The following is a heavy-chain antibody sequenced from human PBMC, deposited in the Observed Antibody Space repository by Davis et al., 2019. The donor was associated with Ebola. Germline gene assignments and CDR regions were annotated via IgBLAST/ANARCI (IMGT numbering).Heavy chain of an antibody. J-gene: IGHJ6*02. CDR2: IKSKTDGGTT. CDR1: GFTFSNAW. V-gene: IGHV3-15*01. Sequence: GESLKISCAASGFTFSNAWMSWVRQAPGKGLEWVGRIKSKTDGGTTDYAAPVKGRFTISRDDSKNTLYLQMNSLKTEDTAVYYCSMTTVTTDVWGQGTTVTVSS. D-gene: IGHD4-11*01. CDR3: SMTTVTTDV.